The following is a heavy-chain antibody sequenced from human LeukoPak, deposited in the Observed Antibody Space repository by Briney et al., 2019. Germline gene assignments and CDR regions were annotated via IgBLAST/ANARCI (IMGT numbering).Heavy chain of an antibody. Sequence: ASVKVSCKASGYTFTGYYMHWVRQAPGQGLEWMGWINPNSGGTNYAQKFQGGVTMTRDTSISTAYMELSRLRSDDTAVYYCARDQIFDYVWGSYRYGLDNWFDPWGQGTRVTVSS. V-gene: IGHV1-2*02. D-gene: IGHD3-16*02. J-gene: IGHJ5*02. CDR1: GYTFTGYY. CDR3: ARDQIFDYVWGSYRYGLDNWFDP. CDR2: INPNSGGT.